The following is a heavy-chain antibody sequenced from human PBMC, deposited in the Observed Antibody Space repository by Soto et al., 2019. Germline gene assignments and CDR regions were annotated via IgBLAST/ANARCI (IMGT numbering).Heavy chain of an antibody. CDR1: GFTFNNYA. V-gene: IGHV3-23*01. Sequence: GGSLRLSCAASGFTFNNYAMTWVRQAPGKGLEWVSTISPSGGSTFYADSVKGRFTISRDSSKNTLYLQLNSLRAEDTAVYYCAKESYRNFDYWGQGTLVTVSS. D-gene: IGHD3-16*02. J-gene: IGHJ4*02. CDR3: AKESYRNFDY. CDR2: ISPSGGST.